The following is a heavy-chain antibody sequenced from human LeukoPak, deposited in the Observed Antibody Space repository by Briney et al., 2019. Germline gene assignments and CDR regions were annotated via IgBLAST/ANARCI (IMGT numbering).Heavy chain of an antibody. J-gene: IGHJ4*02. CDR3: ARSYSSSWHDFDY. V-gene: IGHV3-11*01. CDR1: GFTFSDYY. Sequence: PGGSLRLSCAASGFTFSDYYMGWIRQTPGKGLEWVSYISSSGSTIYYADSVKGRFTISRDNAKNSLYLQLNSLRAEDAAVYYCARSYSSSWHDFDYWGQGTLVTVSS. CDR2: ISSSGSTI. D-gene: IGHD6-13*01.